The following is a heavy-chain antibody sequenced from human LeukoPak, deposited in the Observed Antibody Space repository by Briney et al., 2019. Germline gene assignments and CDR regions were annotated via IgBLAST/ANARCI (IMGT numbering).Heavy chain of an antibody. CDR3: ARDGTVMVAATHNWFDP. V-gene: IGHV1-18*01. J-gene: IGHJ5*02. D-gene: IGHD2-15*01. Sequence: ASVKVSCKASGYTFTSYGISWVRQAPGQGLEWMGWISAYNGNTNYAQKLQGRVTMTTDTSTSTAYMELRSLRSDDTAVYYCARDGTVMVAATHNWFDPWGQGTLVTVSS. CDR1: GYTFTSYG. CDR2: ISAYNGNT.